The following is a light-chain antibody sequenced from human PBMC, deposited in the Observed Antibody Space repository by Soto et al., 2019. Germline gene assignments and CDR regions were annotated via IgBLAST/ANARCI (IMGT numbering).Light chain of an antibody. V-gene: IGKV1-6*01. CDR3: LQDYDYPLT. CDR2: GAS. J-gene: IGKJ4*01. CDR1: QGIRND. Sequence: AIQMTQSPSSLSASVGDRVTITCRASQGIRNDLGWYQQKPRKPPKLLIYGASSIQSGVPSRFSGSGSGTDFTLTISSLQPEDFATYYCLQDYDYPLTFGGGTKVEIK.